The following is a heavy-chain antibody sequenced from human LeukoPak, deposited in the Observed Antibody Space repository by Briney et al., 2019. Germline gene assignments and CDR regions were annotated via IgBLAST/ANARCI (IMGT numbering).Heavy chain of an antibody. CDR2: IEPDGSEK. Sequence: GGSLRLSCAASGFTFRDYWMTWVRQAAGKGLEWVASIEPDGSEKYYADSVKGRFTLFRDNVENSLYLQMNTLRVDDTAVYYCAQGHYHMDVGGHGTTVTVSS. CDR1: GFTFRDYW. V-gene: IGHV3-7*01. J-gene: IGHJ6*02. CDR3: AQGHYHMDV.